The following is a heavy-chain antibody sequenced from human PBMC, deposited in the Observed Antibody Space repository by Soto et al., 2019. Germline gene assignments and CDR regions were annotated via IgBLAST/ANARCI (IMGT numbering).Heavy chain of an antibody. CDR3: AREAVYSNYNYYGMDV. CDR1: GGTFSSYA. CDR2: IIPIFGTA. Sequence: SVKVSCKASGGTFSSYAISWVRQAPGQGLEWMGGIIPIFGTANYAQKFQGRVTITADESTGTAYMELSSLRSEDTAVYYCAREAVYSNYNYYGMDVWGQGTTVTVSS. D-gene: IGHD4-4*01. J-gene: IGHJ6*02. V-gene: IGHV1-69*13.